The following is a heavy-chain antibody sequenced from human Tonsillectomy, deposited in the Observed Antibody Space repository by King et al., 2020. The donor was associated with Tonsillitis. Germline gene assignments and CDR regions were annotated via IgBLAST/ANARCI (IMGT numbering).Heavy chain of an antibody. CDR1: GFSFSSYG. CDR3: AKVFTTVTGVVVNYFDY. J-gene: IGHJ4*02. D-gene: IGHD4-11*01. Sequence: VQLVESGGGVVQPGRSLRLSCAASGFSFSSYGMHWVRQAPGKGLEWVAVISDDGSNKYYADSVKGRFTISRDNSKNTLYLQMNSLRAEDTAVYYCAKVFTTVTGVVVNYFDYWGQGTPVTVSS. V-gene: IGHV3-30*18. CDR2: ISDDGSNK.